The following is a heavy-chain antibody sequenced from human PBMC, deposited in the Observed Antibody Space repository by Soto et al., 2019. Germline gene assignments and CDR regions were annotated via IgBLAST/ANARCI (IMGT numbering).Heavy chain of an antibody. D-gene: IGHD4-17*01. V-gene: IGHV3-30*18. CDR2: ISYDGSNK. Sequence: QVQLVESGGGVVQPGRSLRLSCAASGFTFSSYGMHWVRQAPGKGLEWVAVISYDGSNKYYADSVKGRFTISRDNSKNTLYLQMNSLRAEDTAVYYCAKDLATTVPDDAFDIWGQGTMVTVSS. J-gene: IGHJ3*02. CDR3: AKDLATTVPDDAFDI. CDR1: GFTFSSYG.